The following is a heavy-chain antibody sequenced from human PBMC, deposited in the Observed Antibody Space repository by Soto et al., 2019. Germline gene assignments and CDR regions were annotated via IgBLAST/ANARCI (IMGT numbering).Heavy chain of an antibody. V-gene: IGHV3-30-3*01. J-gene: IGHJ4*02. CDR2: VWYDGSQT. CDR1: GFTFSSYA. CDR3: ASPTTEIDY. Sequence: GGSLRLSCAASGFTFSSYAMHWVRQAPGKGLEWVAVVWYDGSQTYYADSVKGRFTISRDNSKNMVFLQMNSLRPEDTAVYYCASPTTEIDYWGQGTLVTVSS. D-gene: IGHD4-17*01.